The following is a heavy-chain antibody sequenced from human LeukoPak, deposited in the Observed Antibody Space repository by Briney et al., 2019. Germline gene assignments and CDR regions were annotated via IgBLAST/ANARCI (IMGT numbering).Heavy chain of an antibody. J-gene: IGHJ3*02. CDR1: GYTFTGYY. D-gene: IGHD5-24*01. V-gene: IGHV1-2*02. CDR3: ARVEMVIIADDAFDI. CDR2: INPNSGGT. Sequence: ASVKVSCKASGYTFTGYYMHWVRQAPGQGLEWMGWINPNSGGTNYAQKFQGRVTMTRDTSISTAYMELSRLRSDDTAVYYCARVEMVIIADDAFDIWGQGTMVTVSS.